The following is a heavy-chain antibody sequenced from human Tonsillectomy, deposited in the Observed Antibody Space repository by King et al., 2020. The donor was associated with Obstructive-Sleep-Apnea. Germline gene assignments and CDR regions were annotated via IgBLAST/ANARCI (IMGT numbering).Heavy chain of an antibody. Sequence: QLVQSGGHLVKPGGSLRLSCAASGFSFSDYYMSWIRQAPGKGLEWVSFISSTGITIDYADSVKGRFTISRDNGKNSLYLQMNSLRAEDTAVYYCTRDGAAAAVIYWGQGPLVTVSS. CDR3: TRDGAAAAVIY. CDR2: ISSTGITI. D-gene: IGHD6-13*01. CDR1: GFSFSDYY. V-gene: IGHV3-11*01. J-gene: IGHJ4*02.